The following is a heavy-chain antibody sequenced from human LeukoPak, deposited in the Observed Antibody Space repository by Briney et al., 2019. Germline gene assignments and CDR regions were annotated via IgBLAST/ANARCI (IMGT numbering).Heavy chain of an antibody. CDR3: ARDARCCSSTRCYWYFDL. D-gene: IGHD2-2*01. Sequence: SETLSLTCTVSGYSVSGIFYWGWIRQPAGKGLEWLGHIYASGGTNYNPSLKSRVTISIDTSKNQFSLKLSSVTAADTAVYYCARDARCCSSTRCYWYFDLWGRGTLVTVSS. J-gene: IGHJ2*01. V-gene: IGHV4-61*09. CDR1: GYSVSGIFY. CDR2: IYASGGT.